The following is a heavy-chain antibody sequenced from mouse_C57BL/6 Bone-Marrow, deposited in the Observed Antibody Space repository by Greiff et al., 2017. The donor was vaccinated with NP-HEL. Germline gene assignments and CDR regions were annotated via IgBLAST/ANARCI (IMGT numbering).Heavy chain of an antibody. CDR3: ARDPYYDYDGCAY. CDR2: IHPNSGST. Sequence: QVQLQQPGAELVKPGASVKLSCKASGYTFTSYWMHWVKQRPGQGLEWIGMIHPNSGSTNYNEKFKSKATLTVDKSSSTAYMQLSSLTSEDSAVYYCARDPYYDYDGCAYWGQGTLVTVSA. D-gene: IGHD2-4*01. V-gene: IGHV1-64*01. CDR1: GYTFTSYW. J-gene: IGHJ3*01.